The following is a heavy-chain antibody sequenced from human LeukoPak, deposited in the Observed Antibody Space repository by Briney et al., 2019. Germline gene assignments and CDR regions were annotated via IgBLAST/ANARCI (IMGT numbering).Heavy chain of an antibody. CDR2: ISYDGSNK. J-gene: IGHJ4*02. Sequence: GRSLRLSCAASGFTFSSYAMHWVRQAPGKGLEWVAVISYDGSNKYYADSVKGRFTISRDNSKNTLYVQMNSLRAEDTGVYYCARDEQWLAQDWGQGTLVTVSS. V-gene: IGHV3-30-3*01. D-gene: IGHD6-19*01. CDR3: ARDEQWLAQD. CDR1: GFTFSSYA.